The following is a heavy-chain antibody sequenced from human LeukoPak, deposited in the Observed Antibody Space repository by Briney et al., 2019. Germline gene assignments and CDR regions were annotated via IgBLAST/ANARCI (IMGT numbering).Heavy chain of an antibody. D-gene: IGHD4-17*01. CDR1: GGSFSGYY. J-gene: IGHJ4*02. V-gene: IGHV4-34*01. Sequence: SETLSLTCAVYGGSFSGYYWSWIRQPPGEGLEWIGEINHSGSTNYNPSLKSRVTISVDTSKNQFSLKLSSVTAADTAVYYCAVDNYGLDYWGQGTLVTVSS. CDR2: INHSGST. CDR3: AVDNYGLDY.